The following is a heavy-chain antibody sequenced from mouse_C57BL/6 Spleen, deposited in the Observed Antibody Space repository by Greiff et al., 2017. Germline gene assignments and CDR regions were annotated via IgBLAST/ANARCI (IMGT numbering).Heavy chain of an antibody. CDR2: IDPSDSYT. J-gene: IGHJ4*01. Sequence: QVQLQQPGAELVKPGASVKLSCKASGYTFTSYWMQWVKQRPGQGLEWIGEIDPSDSYTNYNQKFKGKATLTVDTSSSTAYMQLSSLTSEDSAVYDCARNWERVYYYAMDYWGQGTSVTVSS. D-gene: IGHD4-1*01. CDR3: ARNWERVYYYAMDY. V-gene: IGHV1-50*01. CDR1: GYTFTSYW.